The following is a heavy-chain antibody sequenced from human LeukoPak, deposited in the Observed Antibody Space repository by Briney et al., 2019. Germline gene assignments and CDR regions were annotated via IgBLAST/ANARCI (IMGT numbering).Heavy chain of an antibody. CDR3: TKRPVVVITTLYFDY. CDR1: GFTFSSYA. J-gene: IGHJ4*02. V-gene: IGHV3-23*01. CDR2: ISGSGTST. D-gene: IGHD3-22*01. Sequence: GGSLRLSCAASGFTFSSYAMSWVRQAPGKGLEWVSSISGSGTSTYYADSVKGRFTISRDNSKNTLFLQMNSLRAEDTAVYYCTKRPVVVITTLYFDYWGQGTLVTVSS.